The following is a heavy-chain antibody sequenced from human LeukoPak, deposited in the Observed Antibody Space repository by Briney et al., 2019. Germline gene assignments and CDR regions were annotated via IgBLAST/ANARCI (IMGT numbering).Heavy chain of an antibody. CDR1: GFTFSSYA. CDR3: AKDHYEEYYFDY. V-gene: IGHV3-23*01. Sequence: PGGSLRLSCPASGFTFSSYAMSWVRQAPGKGLEWVSAISDSGDRTYYADSVKGRFTISRDNFKNTLFLQLNSLRADDTAVYYCAKDHYEEYYFDYWGQGTLVTVSS. J-gene: IGHJ4*02. D-gene: IGHD3-22*01. CDR2: ISDSGDRT.